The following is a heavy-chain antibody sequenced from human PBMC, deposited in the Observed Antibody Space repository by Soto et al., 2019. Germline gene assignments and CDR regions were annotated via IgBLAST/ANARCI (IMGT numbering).Heavy chain of an antibody. D-gene: IGHD6-13*01. V-gene: IGHV1-46*01. CDR1: GYTFTSYY. CDR2: INPSGGST. Sequence: QVQLVQSGAEVKKPGASVKVSCKASGYTFTSYYMHWVRQAPGQGLEWMGIINPSGGSTSYAQKLQGRVTMTRDTSTSTVDMELSSLRSEDTAVYYCARHRQLVFYYYYGMDVWGQGTTVTVSS. CDR3: ARHRQLVFYYYYGMDV. J-gene: IGHJ6*02.